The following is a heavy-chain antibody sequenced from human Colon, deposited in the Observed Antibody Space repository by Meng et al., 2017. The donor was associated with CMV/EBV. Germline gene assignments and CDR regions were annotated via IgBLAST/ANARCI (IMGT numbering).Heavy chain of an antibody. D-gene: IGHD2-21*02. CDR2: IITISGTT. CDR3: ARVICGGDCYLDY. J-gene: IGHJ4*02. CDR1: KGTFTSSP. Sequence: QPEQHGAALQKTGPSVKVSCKASKGTFTSSPISWVRQVPGQGFEWVGGIITISGTTDYAQKFQGRVTITADESTSTAFMKLSNLRSEDTAIYYCARVICGGDCYLDYWGRGTLVTVSS. V-gene: IGHV1-69*01.